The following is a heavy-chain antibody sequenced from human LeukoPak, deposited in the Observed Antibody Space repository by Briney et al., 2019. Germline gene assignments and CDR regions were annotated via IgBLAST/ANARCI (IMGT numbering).Heavy chain of an antibody. D-gene: IGHD4-17*01. Sequence: HGLECMGWISAYNGNTNSTQKLQGRVTVTTHTSTSTAYLDLRSLRSEDTAVYYCARDSYGDYGAREYWGQGTLVTVSS. J-gene: IGHJ4*02. CDR2: ISAYNGNT. CDR3: ARDSYGDYGAREY. V-gene: IGHV1-18*01.